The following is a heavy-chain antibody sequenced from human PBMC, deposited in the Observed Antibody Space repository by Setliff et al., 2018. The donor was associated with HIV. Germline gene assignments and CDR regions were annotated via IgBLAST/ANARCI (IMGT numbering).Heavy chain of an antibody. CDR2: IIPIFGKT. CDR1: GGTFSTYS. J-gene: IGHJ3*02. D-gene: IGHD3-9*01. CDR3: AENRSPSIFSAPTNAFDI. Sequence: SVKVSCKGFGGTFSTYSLSWMRQAPGQGLEWMGGIIPIFGKTNYAQKFQGRVTITADKSTTTAFMDLSGLRSEDTAVYYCAENRSPSIFSAPTNAFDIWGQGTMVTVSS. V-gene: IGHV1-69*06.